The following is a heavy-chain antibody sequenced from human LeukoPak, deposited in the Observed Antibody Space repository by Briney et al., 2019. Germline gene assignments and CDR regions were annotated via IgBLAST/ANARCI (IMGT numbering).Heavy chain of an antibody. Sequence: SVKVSCKASGGTFSSYTISWVRQAPGQGLEWMGRIIPILGIANYAQKFQGRVTITADKSTSTAYMELSSLRSEDTAVYYCARDRVVVVPAAIDYYYGMDVCGQGTTVTVS. D-gene: IGHD2-2*01. J-gene: IGHJ6*02. CDR2: IIPILGIA. V-gene: IGHV1-69*04. CDR3: ARDRVVVVPAAIDYYYGMDV. CDR1: GGTFSSYT.